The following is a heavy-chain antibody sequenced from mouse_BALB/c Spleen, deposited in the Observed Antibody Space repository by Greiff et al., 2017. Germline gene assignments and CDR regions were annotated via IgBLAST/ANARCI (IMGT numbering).Heavy chain of an antibody. CDR2: IYPGDGDT. V-gene: IGHV1-80*01. J-gene: IGHJ4*01. CDR1: GYAFSSYW. Sequence: VQLQESGAELVRPGSSVKISCKASGYAFSSYWMNWVKQRPGQGLEWIGQIYPGDGDTNYNGKFKGKATLTADKSSSTAYMQLSSLTSEDSAVYFCAREYSVYYYAMDYWGQGTSVTVSS. D-gene: IGHD2-12*01. CDR3: AREYSVYYYAMDY.